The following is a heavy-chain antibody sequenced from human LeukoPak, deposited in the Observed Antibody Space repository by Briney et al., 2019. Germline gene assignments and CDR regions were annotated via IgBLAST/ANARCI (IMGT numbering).Heavy chain of an antibody. J-gene: IGHJ4*02. D-gene: IGHD1-26*01. CDR2: ISYDGSKK. V-gene: IGHV3-30*04. CDR3: ASRRGSNRPFDY. CDR1: GFTFSSYA. Sequence: PGGSLRLSCAASGFTFSSYAMYWVRQAPGKGLEWVAVISYDGSKKYYADSVKGRFTISRDNAKNSLYLQMNSLTAEDSAVYYCASRRGSNRPFDYWGQGTLVTVSS.